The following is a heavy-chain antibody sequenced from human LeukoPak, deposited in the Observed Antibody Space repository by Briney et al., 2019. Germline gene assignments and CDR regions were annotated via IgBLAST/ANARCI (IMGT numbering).Heavy chain of an antibody. Sequence: PGGSLRLSCAASGFTFSDYYMSWIRQAPGKGLEWISYISSTGNTVYYGHSVQGRFNIYRNNAENSLYLQMNSLRADDTAVYYCARGVRVVNFDYWGQGALVTVSS. CDR2: ISSTGNTV. V-gene: IGHV3-11*01. CDR1: GFTFSDYY. D-gene: IGHD3-10*01. CDR3: ARGVRVVNFDY. J-gene: IGHJ4*02.